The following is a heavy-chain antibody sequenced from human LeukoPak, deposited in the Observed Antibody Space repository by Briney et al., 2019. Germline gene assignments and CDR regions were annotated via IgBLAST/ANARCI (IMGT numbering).Heavy chain of an antibody. Sequence: GGSLRLSCAPSGFTFSIHSMNWVRPAPEKVLVWVSSINSDGSTTSYAASVKGRFTIPSDNAKNPVYLEMNSLRAEDRAVYYCPCLMATIAYWGEGTMVTVSS. CDR3: PCLMATIAY. J-gene: IGHJ4*02. CDR1: GFTFSIHS. D-gene: IGHD5-24*01. V-gene: IGHV3-74*01. CDR2: INSDGSTT.